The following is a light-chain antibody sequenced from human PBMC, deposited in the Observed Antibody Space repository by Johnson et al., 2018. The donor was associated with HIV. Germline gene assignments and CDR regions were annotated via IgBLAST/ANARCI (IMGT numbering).Light chain of an antibody. V-gene: IGLV1-51*01. CDR1: SSNIGNNY. CDR2: DNH. Sequence: QSVLTQPPSVSAAPGQKVTISCSGSSSNIGNNYASWYQQVPGTAPKLLIYDNHKRPSGIPDRFSGSKSGTSATLGITGLQTGDEADYYCGTWDNSLSAGFFGTGTKVTVL. CDR3: GTWDNSLSAGF. J-gene: IGLJ1*01.